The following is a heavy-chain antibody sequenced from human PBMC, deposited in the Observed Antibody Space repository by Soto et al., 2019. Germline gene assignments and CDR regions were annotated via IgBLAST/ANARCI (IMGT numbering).Heavy chain of an antibody. Sequence: QVQLVESGGGVVQPGTSLRLSCVASGFTFSKFDMHWIRQTPDKRLQWVAFIAYDGINKYYTGSVKGRFTVSRDNSKSTVSLQMNNLGLEDTATYFCARGDQYDILLRYYALDVWGLGPTVTISS. CDR2: IAYDGINK. CDR1: GFTFSKFD. CDR3: ARGDQYDILLRYYALDV. J-gene: IGHJ6*02. V-gene: IGHV3-30-3*01. D-gene: IGHD2-15*01.